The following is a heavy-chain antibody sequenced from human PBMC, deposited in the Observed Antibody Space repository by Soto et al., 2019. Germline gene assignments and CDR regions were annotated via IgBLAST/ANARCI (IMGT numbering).Heavy chain of an antibody. CDR1: GFTFRSYG. CDR3: AKDPYYCGTPSCSPYYYYHYMDV. V-gene: IGHV3-30*18. Sequence: GGFLRLSCAASGFTFRSYGMHWVRQAPGRGLGWVAVISYDGSNKYYADSVKGRFTISRDNSKNTLYLQMNSLRGEDTAVYYCAKDPYYCGTPSCSPYYYYHYMDVWGKGTTVTVSS. J-gene: IGHJ6*03. CDR2: ISYDGSNK. D-gene: IGHD2-2*01.